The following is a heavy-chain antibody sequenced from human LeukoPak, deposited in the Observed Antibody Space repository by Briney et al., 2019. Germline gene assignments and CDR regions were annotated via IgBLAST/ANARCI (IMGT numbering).Heavy chain of an antibody. CDR1: GYTFTTYY. CDR3: ARAYSGTYGLGYYYMDV. Sequence: GASVKVSCKASGYTFTTYYMHWGRQAPGQGLDWMGIINPSGGDTIYAQKFQGRVTMTRDMSTSTVYMELSSIRSEDTAVYYCARAYSGTYGLGYYYMDVWGKGTTVTISS. CDR2: INPSGGDT. D-gene: IGHD1-26*01. V-gene: IGHV1-46*01. J-gene: IGHJ6*03.